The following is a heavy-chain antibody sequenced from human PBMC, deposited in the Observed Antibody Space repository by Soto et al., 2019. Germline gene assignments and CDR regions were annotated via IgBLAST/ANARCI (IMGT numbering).Heavy chain of an antibody. CDR3: VRGDYHDNSSPFSDAFDV. CDR1: GFTFSTYW. V-gene: IGHV3-7*04. D-gene: IGHD3-22*01. Sequence: PGGSLRLSCAASGFTFSTYWMSWVRQAPGKGLEWVANIKQDGSEKWYVDSVKGRFTISRDNAKKSLFLQMNSLRVEDTAVYYCVRGDYHDNSSPFSDAFDVWGQGTMVTVSS. J-gene: IGHJ3*01. CDR2: IKQDGSEK.